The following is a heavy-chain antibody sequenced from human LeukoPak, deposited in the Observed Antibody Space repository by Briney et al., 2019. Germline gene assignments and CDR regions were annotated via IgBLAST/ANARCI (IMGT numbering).Heavy chain of an antibody. CDR2: INHSGST. J-gene: IGHJ3*02. CDR3: ASYYYDSSGYYARGHAFDI. D-gene: IGHD3-22*01. Sequence: PSETLSLTCAVYGGSFSGYYWSWIRQPPGKGLEWIGEINHSGSTNYNPSLKSRVTISVDTSKNQFSLKLSSVTAADTAVYYCASYYYDSSGYYARGHAFDIWGQGTMVTVSS. CDR1: GGSFSGYY. V-gene: IGHV4-34*01.